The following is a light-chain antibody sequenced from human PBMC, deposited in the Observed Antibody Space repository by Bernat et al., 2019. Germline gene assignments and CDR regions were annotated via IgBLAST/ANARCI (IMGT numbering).Light chain of an antibody. J-gene: IGKJ2*01. CDR1: QSISSY. Sequence: DIQMTQSPSSLSASVGDRVTLTCRASQSISSYVNWYQPKPGKAPKLLIYDASSLESGVPSRFSGSGSGTDFTLTISSLQPEDFATYSCQQSYSTPYTFGQGTKLEIK. CDR3: QQSYSTPYT. V-gene: IGKV1-39*01. CDR2: DAS.